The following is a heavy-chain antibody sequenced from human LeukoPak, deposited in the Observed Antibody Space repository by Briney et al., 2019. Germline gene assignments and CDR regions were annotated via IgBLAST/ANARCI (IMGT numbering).Heavy chain of an antibody. V-gene: IGHV3-7*01. CDR2: IKEDGSEK. J-gene: IGHJ6*03. CDR3: XXXXXXXXEPKGYYNYMDV. Sequence: GRSLRLSCAASGFTFSSYAMHWVRQAPGKGLEWVADIKEDGSEKSYVDSVKGRFTISRDNAKNSLYLQMNTLRAEDTAVYYXXXXXXXXXEPKGYYNYMDVWGKGTTVTVSS. CDR1: GFTFSSYA.